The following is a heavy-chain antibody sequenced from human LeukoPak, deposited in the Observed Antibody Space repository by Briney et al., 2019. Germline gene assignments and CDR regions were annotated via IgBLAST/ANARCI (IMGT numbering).Heavy chain of an antibody. Sequence: SCKASGGTFSSYAMHWVRQAPGKGLEWVAVISYDGSNKYYADSVKGRFTISRDNSKNTLYLQMNSLRAEDTAVYYCARSTVDYSSWNYWGQGTLVTVSS. V-gene: IGHV3-30*04. D-gene: IGHD6-6*01. CDR2: ISYDGSNK. CDR1: GGTFSSYA. J-gene: IGHJ4*02. CDR3: ARSTVDYSSWNY.